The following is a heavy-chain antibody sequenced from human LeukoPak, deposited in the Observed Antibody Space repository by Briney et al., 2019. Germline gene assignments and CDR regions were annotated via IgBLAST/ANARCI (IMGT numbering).Heavy chain of an antibody. J-gene: IGHJ4*02. CDR2: ISGSGGST. D-gene: IGHD3-3*01. V-gene: IGHV3-23*01. CDR3: AKAPYYDFWSGYYPFDY. Sequence: GGSLRLSCAASRFTFSSYAMSWVRQAPGKGLEWVSAISGSGGSTYYADSVKGRFTISRDNSKNTLYLQMNSLRAEDTAVYYCAKAPYYDFWSGYYPFDYWGQGTLVTVSS. CDR1: RFTFSSYA.